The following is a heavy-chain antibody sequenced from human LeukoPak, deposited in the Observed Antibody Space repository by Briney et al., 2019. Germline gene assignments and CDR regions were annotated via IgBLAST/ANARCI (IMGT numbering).Heavy chain of an antibody. D-gene: IGHD6-13*01. CDR3: AIGRGGQQLGDY. Sequence: GESLQISCKGSGYRFTSYWIGWVRQMPGKGREWMGIIYPDDPDTRYSPSFQGQVTISADKSISTAYLQWRSLKASDTAMYYCAIGRGGQQLGDYWGQGTLVTVPS. J-gene: IGHJ4*02. CDR1: GYRFTSYW. V-gene: IGHV5-51*01. CDR2: IYPDDPDT.